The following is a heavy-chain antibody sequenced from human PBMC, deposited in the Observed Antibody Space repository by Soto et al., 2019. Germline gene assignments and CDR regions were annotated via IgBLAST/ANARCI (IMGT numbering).Heavy chain of an antibody. D-gene: IGHD3-10*01. Sequence: EVQLVESGGGLVQPGGSLRLSCAASGFTFSSYDMHWVRQATGKGLEWVSAIGTAGDTYYPGSVKDRFTISRENAKNYLYLQMNSLRAEDTAVYYCARGGMVRGVISYYYGMDVWGQGTTVTVSS. V-gene: IGHV3-13*01. CDR3: ARGGMVRGVISYYYGMDV. CDR1: GFTFSSYD. J-gene: IGHJ6*02. CDR2: IGTAGDT.